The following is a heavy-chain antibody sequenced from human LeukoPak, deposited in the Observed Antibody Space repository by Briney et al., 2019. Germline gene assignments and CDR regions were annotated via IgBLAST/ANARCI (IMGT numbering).Heavy chain of an antibody. CDR2: INPDNGGT. V-gene: IGHV1-2*02. Sequence: EASVKVSCKASGYTFTGYYMHWVRQAPGQGLEWMGWINPDNGGTNFAQKFQGRVTMTRDTSISTAYMELSRLRSDDTAVYYCGRDFRDSLDYWGQGTLVTVSS. J-gene: IGHJ4*02. CDR1: GYTFTGYY. CDR3: GRDFRDSLDY.